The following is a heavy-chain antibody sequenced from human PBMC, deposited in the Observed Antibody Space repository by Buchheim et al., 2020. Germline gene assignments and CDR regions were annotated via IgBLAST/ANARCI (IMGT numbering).Heavy chain of an antibody. V-gene: IGHV4-30-4*01. CDR2: IYYSGST. D-gene: IGHD3-3*01. CDR1: GGSISSGDYY. Sequence: QVQLQESGPGLVKPSQTLSLTCTVSGGSISSGDYYWSWIRQPPGKGLEWIGYIYYSGSTYYNPSLKSRVTIPVDTPKNQFSLKLSSVTAADTAVYYCARDGGVVVGERYYYYGMDVWGQGTT. J-gene: IGHJ6*02. CDR3: ARDGGVVVGERYYYYGMDV.